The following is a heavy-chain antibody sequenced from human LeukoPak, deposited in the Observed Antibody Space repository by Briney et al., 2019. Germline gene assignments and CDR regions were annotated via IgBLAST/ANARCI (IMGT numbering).Heavy chain of an antibody. Sequence: ASVRVSCKASGYTFIGYYMHWVRQAPGQGLEWMGWINPNIRVTNYAQKFQGRVTMTRDTSISTAYMELTSLRSDDTAVYYCATTRVTNTRLDYWGQGTLVSVSS. J-gene: IGHJ4*02. CDR3: ATTRVTNTRLDY. D-gene: IGHD4-17*01. CDR2: INPNIRVT. CDR1: GYTFIGYY. V-gene: IGHV1-2*02.